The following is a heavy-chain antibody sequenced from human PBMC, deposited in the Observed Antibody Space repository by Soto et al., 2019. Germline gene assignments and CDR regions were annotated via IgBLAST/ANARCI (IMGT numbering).Heavy chain of an antibody. J-gene: IGHJ5*02. CDR2: MNVYNGHT. Sequence: QVQLVQSGAEVKKPGASVKVSCKASGYIFNNYAISWVRQAPGQGLEWMGWMNVYNGHTKYAQKVQGRLTMTTDTSTSTAYMELRNLRSDDTAEHYCARDLSSGWFDHWGQGTLVTVSS. CDR1: GYIFNNYA. CDR3: ARDLSSGWFDH. V-gene: IGHV1-18*01. D-gene: IGHD6-19*01.